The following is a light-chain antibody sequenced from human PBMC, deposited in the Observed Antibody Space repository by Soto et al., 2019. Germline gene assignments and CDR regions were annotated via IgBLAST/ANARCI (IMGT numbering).Light chain of an antibody. CDR2: WAS. Sequence: DIVITQYPDSLAVSLGERATINCKSSQTVFFNSNNRNYVVWYQQKPGQPPKLLISWASIRESGVPDRFSGSGSGTDFTLTISSLQAEDVAVYYCQQYFHSPPTFGGGTRVEI. CDR3: QQYFHSPPT. J-gene: IGKJ4*01. V-gene: IGKV4-1*01. CDR1: QTVFFNSNNRNY.